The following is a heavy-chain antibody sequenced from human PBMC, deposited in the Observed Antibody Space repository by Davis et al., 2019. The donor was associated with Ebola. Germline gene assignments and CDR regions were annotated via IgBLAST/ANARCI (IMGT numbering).Heavy chain of an antibody. Sequence: GESLKLPCTASGFTFSAYAMHWVRQAPGKGLEWVSAISGSGGSTYYADSVKGRFTISRDNSKNTLYLQMNSLRAEDTAVYYCAKDPVSIAVAGTAFDYWGQGTLVTVSS. V-gene: IGHV3-23*01. CDR2: ISGSGGST. CDR1: GFTFSAYA. CDR3: AKDPVSIAVAGTAFDY. D-gene: IGHD6-19*01. J-gene: IGHJ4*02.